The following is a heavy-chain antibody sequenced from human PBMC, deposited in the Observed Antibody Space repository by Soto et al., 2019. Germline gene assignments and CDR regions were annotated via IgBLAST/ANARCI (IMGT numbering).Heavy chain of an antibody. J-gene: IGHJ4*02. CDR3: ARGKYYYDVSGNFDY. Sequence: ASVKVSCKASGYTFTSYGISWVRQAPGQGLEWMGWISAYNGITNYAQKFQGRVAITADKFTSTAYMELSSLRSEDTAMYYCARGKYYYDVSGNFDYWGQGTLVTVSS. CDR1: GYTFTSYG. V-gene: IGHV1-18*01. CDR2: ISAYNGIT. D-gene: IGHD3-22*01.